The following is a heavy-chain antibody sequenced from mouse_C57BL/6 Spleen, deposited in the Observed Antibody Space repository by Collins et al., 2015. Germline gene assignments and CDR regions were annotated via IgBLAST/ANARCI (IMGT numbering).Heavy chain of an antibody. J-gene: IGHJ4*01. Sequence: QLQQSGPELVKPGASMKISCKASGYSFTGYYMNWVKQSPEKSLEWIGEINPSTGGTTYNQRFKAKATLTVDKSSSTAYMQLKSLTSEDSAVYYCAFYGNYLYAMDYWGQGTSVTVSS. D-gene: IGHD2-1*01. CDR2: INPSTGGT. V-gene: IGHV1-42*01. CDR1: GYSFTGYY. CDR3: AFYGNYLYAMDY.